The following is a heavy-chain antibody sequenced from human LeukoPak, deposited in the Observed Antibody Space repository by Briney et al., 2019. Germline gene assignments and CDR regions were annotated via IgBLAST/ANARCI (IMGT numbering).Heavy chain of an antibody. V-gene: IGHV3-48*01. CDR1: GFSFSSYA. Sequence: GGSLRLSCATSGFSFSSYAMSWVRQAPGKGLEWVSYISSSGSTIYYADSVKGRFTISRDNSDNTLYLQMNSLRAEDTAMYYCAKDKSSGWYLDYFDYWGQGTLVIVSS. J-gene: IGHJ4*02. CDR3: AKDKSSGWYLDYFDY. D-gene: IGHD6-19*01. CDR2: ISSSGSTI.